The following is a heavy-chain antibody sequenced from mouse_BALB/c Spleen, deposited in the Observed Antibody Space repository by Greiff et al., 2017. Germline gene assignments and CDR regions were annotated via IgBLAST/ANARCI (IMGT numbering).Heavy chain of an antibody. D-gene: IGHD1-1*01. CDR3: ARYPTVVAPYFDY. J-gene: IGHJ2*01. Sequence: EVKLMESGGGLVKPGGSLKLSCAASGFTFSSYTMSWVRQTPEKRLEWVATISSGGGNTYYPDSVKGRFTISRDNAKNNLYLQMSSLRSEDTALYYCARYPTVVAPYFDYWGQGTTLTVSS. V-gene: IGHV5-9*03. CDR1: GFTFSSYT. CDR2: ISSGGGNT.